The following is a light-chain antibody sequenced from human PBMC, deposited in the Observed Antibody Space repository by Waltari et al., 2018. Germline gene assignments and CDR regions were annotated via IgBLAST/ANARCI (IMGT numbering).Light chain of an antibody. CDR3: SSYTANTRF. V-gene: IGLV2-18*02. J-gene: IGLJ2*01. CDR2: DVR. Sequence: QYALTQPPSVSGSPGRSVTISCSGTGSDVRCATRVSCYQQPPGTAPKLIVDDVRNRPSGVSHRFSGSRSGNTASLTISGLQAEDEADYYCSSYTANTRFFGGGTKLTVL. CDR1: GSDVRCATR.